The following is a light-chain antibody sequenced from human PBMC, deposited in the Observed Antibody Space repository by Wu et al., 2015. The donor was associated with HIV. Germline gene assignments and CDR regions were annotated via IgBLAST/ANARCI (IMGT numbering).Light chain of an antibody. J-gene: IGKJ1*01. V-gene: IGKV1-39*01. Sequence: DIQMTQSPSALSASVGDRVTITCRASQSINTYLNWYQQKPGKAPRFLIFSASSLQSGVPSRFSGSGSGTDFTLTISSLQSEDFATYYCQQSHSAPRTFGQGTKVEMK. CDR1: QSINTY. CDR3: QQSHSAPRT. CDR2: SAS.